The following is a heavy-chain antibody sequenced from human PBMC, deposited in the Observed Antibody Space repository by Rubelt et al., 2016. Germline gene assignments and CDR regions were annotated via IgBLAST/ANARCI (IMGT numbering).Heavy chain of an antibody. J-gene: IGHJ3*02. CDR1: GFTLSGYA. CDR2: ISSSGGRA. CDR3: AKEIGDKSGSYYAAFDI. Sequence: EVQLLESGGGLVQPGGSLRLSCAASGFTLSGYAMSCVRQAPGRGPEGVSAISSSGGRAYYADSVKGRFSISRDTSKNIRYLQMNSLRAEDTALYYCAKEIGDKSGSYYAAFDIWGRGTMVTVSS. D-gene: IGHD1-26*01. V-gene: IGHV3-23*01.